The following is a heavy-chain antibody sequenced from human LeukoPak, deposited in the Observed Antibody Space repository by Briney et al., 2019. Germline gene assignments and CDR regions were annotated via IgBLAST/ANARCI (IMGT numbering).Heavy chain of an antibody. CDR2: IRYDGSNK. J-gene: IGHJ4*02. CDR1: GFTFSSYG. D-gene: IGHD3-10*01. Sequence: GGSLRLSCAASGFTFSSYGMHWVRQAPGKGLEWVAFIRYDGSNKYYADSVKGRFTISRDNSKNTLYLQMNSLRAEDTAVYYCAKDLKGGMVRGPMGDYWGQGTLVTVSS. V-gene: IGHV3-30*02. CDR3: AKDLKGGMVRGPMGDY.